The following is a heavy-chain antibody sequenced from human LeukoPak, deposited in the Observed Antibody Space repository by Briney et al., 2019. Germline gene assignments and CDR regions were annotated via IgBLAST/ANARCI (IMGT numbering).Heavy chain of an antibody. D-gene: IGHD2-15*01. Sequence: SETLSLTCIVSGSSVSGYYWNWIRQSPGRGLEWIGYTHHSGETKYNPSLQSRVTMSVDSSRNHFYLNLLFLTAADTAIYFCARDPPEDRWNSFDYWGQGALVTVSS. V-gene: IGHV4-59*02. J-gene: IGHJ4*02. CDR2: THHSGET. CDR1: GSSVSGYY. CDR3: ARDPPEDRWNSFDY.